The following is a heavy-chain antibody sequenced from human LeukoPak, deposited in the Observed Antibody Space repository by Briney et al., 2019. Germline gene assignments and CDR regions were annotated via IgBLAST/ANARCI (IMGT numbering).Heavy chain of an antibody. D-gene: IGHD3-3*01. CDR1: GFTFSSYA. CDR3: ARGPWDDFWSGYRRGQNYFDY. J-gene: IGHJ4*02. Sequence: PGRSLRLSCAASGFTFSSYAMHWVRQAPGKGLEWVAVISYGGSNKYYADSVKGRFTISRDNSKNTLYLQMNSLRAEDTAVYYCARGPWDDFWSGYRRGQNYFDYWGQGTLVTVSS. CDR2: ISYGGSNK. V-gene: IGHV3-30-3*01.